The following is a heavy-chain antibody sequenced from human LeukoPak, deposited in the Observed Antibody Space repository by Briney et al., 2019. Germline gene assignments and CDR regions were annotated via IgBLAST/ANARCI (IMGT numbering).Heavy chain of an antibody. CDR3: ARRRNSWFDH. CDR2: ICHSGST. Sequence: PSETLSLTCTVSGASISSYCWSWIRQSPGKGLEWIGHICHSGSTNNNPSLKSRVTISVDTSKNQFSLNLSSVTTADTAVYYCARRRNSWFDHWGQGILITVSS. J-gene: IGHJ5*02. V-gene: IGHV4-59*01. CDR1: GASISSYC.